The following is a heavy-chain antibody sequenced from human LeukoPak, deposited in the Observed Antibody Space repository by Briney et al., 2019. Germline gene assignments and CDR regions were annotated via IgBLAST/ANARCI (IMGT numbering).Heavy chain of an antibody. D-gene: IGHD5-12*01. CDR3: AREAIVATMGNWFDP. J-gene: IGHJ5*02. Sequence: PSETLSLTCTVSGGSISGGGYYWSWIRQHPGKGLEWIGYIYYSGSTYYNPALKSRVTISVDTSKNQFSLKLSSVTAADTAVYSCAREAIVATMGNWFDPWGQGTLVTVSS. CDR2: IYYSGST. CDR1: GGSISGGGYY. V-gene: IGHV4-31*03.